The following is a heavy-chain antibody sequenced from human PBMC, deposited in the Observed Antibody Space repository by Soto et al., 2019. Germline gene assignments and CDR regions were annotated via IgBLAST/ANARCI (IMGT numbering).Heavy chain of an antibody. CDR3: VRDAGSYGV. CDR2: ISGTSSMI. V-gene: IGHV3-48*01. CDR1: GFTFSTYS. Sequence: EAQLVESGGGLVQPGGSLRLSCAASGFTFSTYSMSWVRQAPGKGLEWFSYISGTSSMIYYAASVKGRFTISRDNATNSVYLQMNSLRAEDTAVYYCVRDAGSYGVWGQGTLVTVSS. D-gene: IGHD6-19*01. J-gene: IGHJ4*02.